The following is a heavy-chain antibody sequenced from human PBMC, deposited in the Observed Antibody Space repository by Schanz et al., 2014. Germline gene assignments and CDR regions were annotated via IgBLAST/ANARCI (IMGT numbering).Heavy chain of an antibody. D-gene: IGHD2-15*01. Sequence: VQLLESGGGLVQPGGSLRLSCLASGFTFSSYDVFWVRQAPGKGLEWVAILWHDGSKKYYADSVKGRFTISRDSSKNTLFLQMNSLRTEDTAVYYCARLDPYCRSGTCSRAFDFWGQGTLVTVSS. CDR2: LWHDGSKK. J-gene: IGHJ4*02. V-gene: IGHV3-33*01. CDR1: GFTFSSYD. CDR3: ARLDPYCRSGTCSRAFDF.